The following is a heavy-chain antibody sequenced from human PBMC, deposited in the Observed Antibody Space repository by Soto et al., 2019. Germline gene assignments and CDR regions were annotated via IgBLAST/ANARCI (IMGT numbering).Heavy chain of an antibody. CDR1: GYTFSSYG. CDR3: ARRLGCPFTAAYGY. D-gene: IGHD3-16*01. J-gene: IGHJ4*02. CDR2: ISGYNGNT. Sequence: QVQLVQSGPEVKEAGASVKVSCKVSGYTFSSYGITWLRQAPGQGLEWMGWISGYNGNTNYAQKYQGRVTMTTDTSTSTAYMELTSLISDDTAMYFCARRLGCPFTAAYGYWGQGTLVTVSS. V-gene: IGHV1-18*01.